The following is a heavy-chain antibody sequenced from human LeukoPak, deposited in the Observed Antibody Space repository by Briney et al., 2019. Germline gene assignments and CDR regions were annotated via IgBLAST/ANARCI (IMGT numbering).Heavy chain of an antibody. V-gene: IGHV4-38-2*02. CDR2: IYHSGST. J-gene: IGHJ4*02. CDR1: GYSISSGYY. D-gene: IGHD2-8*01. Sequence: SETLSLTCTVSGYSISSGYYWGWIRQPPGKGLEWIGSIYHSGSTYYNPSLKSRVTISVDTSKNQFSLKLSSVTAADTAVYYCARERLSMQYYFDYWGQGTLVTVSS. CDR3: ARERLSMQYYFDY.